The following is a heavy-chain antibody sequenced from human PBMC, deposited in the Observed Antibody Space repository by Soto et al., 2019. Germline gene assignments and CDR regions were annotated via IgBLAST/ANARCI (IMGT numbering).Heavy chain of an antibody. V-gene: IGHV1-69*13. J-gene: IGHJ5*02. D-gene: IGHD2-21*02. CDR3: ARGGDVVLVTAPLDH. CDR2: IIPIFGTA. CDR1: GGTFSSYA. Sequence: SVKVSCKASGGTFSSYAISWVRQAPGQGLEWMGGIIPIFGTANYAQKFQGRVSITADESTSTAYMELCSLRSEDTAVYYCARGGDVVLVTAPLDHWGQGTLVTASS.